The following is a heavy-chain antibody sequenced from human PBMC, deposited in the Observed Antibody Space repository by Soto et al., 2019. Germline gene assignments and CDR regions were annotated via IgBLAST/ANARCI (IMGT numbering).Heavy chain of an antibody. V-gene: IGHV3-23*01. CDR3: AKLPQDPYYGLLTGSQRTGFDF. J-gene: IGHJ4*02. CDR1: GFTLSSHG. CDR2: ISGSGDNT. Sequence: PGGSLRLSCAASGFTLSSHGLSWVRQAPGVGLEWVSSISGSGDNTFYSDSVKGRFTISRDNFENTLYLQMNSLRAEDTAVYYCAKLPQDPYYGLLTGSQRTGFDFWGQGTLVTVSS. D-gene: IGHD3-9*01.